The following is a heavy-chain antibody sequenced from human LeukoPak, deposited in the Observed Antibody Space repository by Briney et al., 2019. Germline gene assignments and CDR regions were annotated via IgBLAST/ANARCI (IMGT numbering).Heavy chain of an antibody. CDR2: IYYSGST. V-gene: IGHV4-59*08. J-gene: IGHJ5*02. CDR3: ARRGSSSWTRAFWFDP. Sequence: SETLPLTCTVTGGSISSYYWSWIRPPPGKGLAWIGFIYYSGSTNYNPSLMSRDSISVDTSKNQFSLKLSSVPAADTAVYYCARRGSSSWTRAFWFDPWGQGTLVTVSS. CDR1: GGSISSYY. D-gene: IGHD6-13*01.